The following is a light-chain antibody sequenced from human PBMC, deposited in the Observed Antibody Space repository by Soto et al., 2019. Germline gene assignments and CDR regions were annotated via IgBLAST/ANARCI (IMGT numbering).Light chain of an antibody. CDR3: QQRSNWPPYT. V-gene: IGKV3-11*01. CDR2: DAS. J-gene: IGKJ2*01. CDR1: QSVHTY. Sequence: ETVLTQSPATLSLCPGERATLSCRASQSVHTYLAWYQQKAGQAPRLLIYDASNRATGIPARFSGSGSGTDFTLTISSLEPEDCAVYYCQQRSNWPPYTFGQGTKLEIK.